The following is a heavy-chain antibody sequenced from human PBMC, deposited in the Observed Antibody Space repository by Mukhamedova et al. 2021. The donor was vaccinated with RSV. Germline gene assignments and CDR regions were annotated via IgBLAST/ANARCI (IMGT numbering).Heavy chain of an antibody. CDR2: SSSSSTK. Sequence: SSSSSTKYYADSVKGRFTVSRDNAKNSLYLQMNSLRVEDTAVYYCARGDYGGPAYDFDYWGQGTLVTVSS. J-gene: IGHJ4*02. V-gene: IGHV3-48*04. D-gene: IGHD3-16*01. CDR3: ARGDYGGPAYDFDY.